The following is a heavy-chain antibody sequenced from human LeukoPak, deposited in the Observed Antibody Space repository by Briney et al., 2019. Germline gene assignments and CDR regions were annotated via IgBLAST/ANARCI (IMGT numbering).Heavy chain of an antibody. CDR3: AAGGETYYYDSSGYLSNWFDP. CDR1: GYTFTSYD. D-gene: IGHD3-22*01. V-gene: IGHV1-46*01. J-gene: IGHJ5*02. Sequence: ASVKVSCKASGYTFTSYDINWVRQAPGQGLEWMGIINPSGGSTSYAQKFQGRVTMTRDMSTSTVYMELSSLRSEDTAVYYCAAGGETYYYDSSGYLSNWFDPWGQGTLVTVSS. CDR2: INPSGGST.